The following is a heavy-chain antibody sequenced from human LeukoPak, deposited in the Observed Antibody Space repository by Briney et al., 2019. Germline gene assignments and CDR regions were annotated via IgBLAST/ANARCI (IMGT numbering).Heavy chain of an antibody. V-gene: IGHV4-31*03. Sequence: SETLSLTCTVSGGSISSSSYYWSWIRQHPGKGLEWIGSIYNSGYTYYCPSLKSRLTISLDTSENQFSLRLNSVTAADTAVYYCARDSWFDPTTGTNYYGMDVWGQGTTVIVSS. CDR1: GGSISSSSYY. J-gene: IGHJ6*02. D-gene: IGHD1-1*01. CDR2: IYNSGYT. CDR3: ARDSWFDPTTGTNYYGMDV.